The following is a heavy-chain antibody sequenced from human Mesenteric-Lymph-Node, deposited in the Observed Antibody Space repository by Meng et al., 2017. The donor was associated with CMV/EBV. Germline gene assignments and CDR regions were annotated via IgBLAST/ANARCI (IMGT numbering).Heavy chain of an antibody. CDR1: GGTFSSYT. CDR3: ARGVVVPAAISTGHAFDI. Sequence: SVKVSCKASGGTFSSYTISWVRQAPGQGLEWMGRIIPILGIANYAQKFQGRVTITADKSTSTAYMELSSLRSEDTAVYYCARGVVVPAAISTGHAFDIWGQGTMVTVSS. V-gene: IGHV1-69*02. J-gene: IGHJ3*02. D-gene: IGHD2-2*02. CDR2: IIPILGIA.